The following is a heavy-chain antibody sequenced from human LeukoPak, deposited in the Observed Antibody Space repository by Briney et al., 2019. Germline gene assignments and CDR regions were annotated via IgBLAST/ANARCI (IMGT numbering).Heavy chain of an antibody. Sequence: GGSLRLSCAASGFTFRIYAMNWARQAPGMGLEWVSYISTGSNTLYYAQSVKGRFTISRDDAKNSVYLQMDSLRADDTAVYYCERGAGSLDSWGQGTRVTVSS. V-gene: IGHV3-48*01. CDR3: ERGAGSLDS. D-gene: IGHD2-15*01. CDR2: ISTGSNTL. J-gene: IGHJ4*02. CDR1: GFTFRIYA.